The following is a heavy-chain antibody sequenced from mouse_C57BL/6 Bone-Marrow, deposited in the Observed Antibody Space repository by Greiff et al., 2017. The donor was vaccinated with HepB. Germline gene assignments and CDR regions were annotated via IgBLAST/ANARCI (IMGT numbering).Heavy chain of an antibody. CDR3: ARIYYGNYGAMDY. J-gene: IGHJ4*01. D-gene: IGHD2-1*01. CDR1: GYTFTNYW. Sequence: VKLQESGAELVRPGASVKMSCKASGYTFTNYWIGWAKQRPGHGLEWIGDIYTGGGYTNYNEKVKGKDTLTADKSSSTAYMQFSSLTSEDSAIYYCARIYYGNYGAMDYWGQGTSVTVSS. CDR2: IYTGGGYT. V-gene: IGHV1-63*01.